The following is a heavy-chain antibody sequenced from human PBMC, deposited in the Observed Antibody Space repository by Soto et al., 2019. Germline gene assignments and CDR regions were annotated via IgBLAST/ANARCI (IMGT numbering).Heavy chain of an antibody. CDR2: ISSSGSYV. CDR1: GLTLSTNA. CDR3: ARDGNYHEF. D-gene: IGHD1-1*01. Sequence: EVQLVESGGGRVEPGGSLRLSCVASGLTLSTNAMVWVRQAPGKGLEWVSSISSSGSYVYYEDSVEGRFTISRDDARNSVYLQMNSLRVEDTAVYFCARDGNYHEFWGQGTLVTVSS. J-gene: IGHJ4*02. V-gene: IGHV3-21*01.